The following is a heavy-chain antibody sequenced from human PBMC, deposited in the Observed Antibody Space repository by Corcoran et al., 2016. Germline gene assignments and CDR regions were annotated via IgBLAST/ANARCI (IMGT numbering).Heavy chain of an antibody. CDR1: GGTFSSYA. J-gene: IGHJ6*02. CDR3: ASSPTLGVMDV. Sequence: QVQLVQSGTEVKKPGSSVKVSCKASGGTFSSYAIHWVRQAPGQGLEWMGGIIPIFGTTSYTQKFQGRVTITADESTSTAYMELSSLTSEDTAVYYWASSPTLGVMDVWGQGTTITVSS. CDR2: IIPIFGTT. V-gene: IGHV1-69*01. D-gene: IGHD7-27*01.